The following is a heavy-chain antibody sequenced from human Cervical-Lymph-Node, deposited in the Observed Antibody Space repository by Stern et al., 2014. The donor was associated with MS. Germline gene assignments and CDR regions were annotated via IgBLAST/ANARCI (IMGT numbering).Heavy chain of an antibody. V-gene: IGHV5-51*01. Sequence: EVQLEESGAEVQKSGESLKISCLASGYSFTNYWIGWVRQMPGKGLEWMGIIYPGDSDTRYNPSFQGQVTISVDKSIATAYLQWSSLKASDTAIYYCARQSSYADYWGQGTLVTVSS. D-gene: IGHD3-16*01. CDR3: ARQSSYADY. CDR1: GYSFTNYW. J-gene: IGHJ4*02. CDR2: IYPGDSDT.